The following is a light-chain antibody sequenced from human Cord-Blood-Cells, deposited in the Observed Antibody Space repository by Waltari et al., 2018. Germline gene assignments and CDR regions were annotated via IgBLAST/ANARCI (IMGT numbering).Light chain of an antibody. CDR3: CSYAGSSRV. J-gene: IGLJ3*02. Sequence: QSALTLPASVSGSPGWSSTIPCTGSSSDVGRYNLVPWYQHDPGKAPERRIYESSKQPSGLSNRCAGSKSGNTASLTISGLPAEDEADYCCCSYAGSSRVFGGGTKQTVL. CDR1: SSDVGRYNL. CDR2: ESS. V-gene: IGLV2-23*01.